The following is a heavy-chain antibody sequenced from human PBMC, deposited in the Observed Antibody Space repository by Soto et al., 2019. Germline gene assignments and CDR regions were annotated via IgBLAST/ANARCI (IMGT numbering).Heavy chain of an antibody. CDR2: TSYDGSNK. V-gene: IGHV3-30-3*01. J-gene: IGHJ3*02. Sequence: ESGGGVVQPGRSLRLSCAASGFTFSIHAMHWVRQAPGKGLEWVAVTSYDGSNKYYAGSVKGRFTISRDNSKNTLYLQMNSLRPEYTAVYYCARVLSSYGFGGAFDIWGQGTLVTVSS. CDR3: ARVLSSYGFGGAFDI. CDR1: GFTFSIHA. D-gene: IGHD5-18*01.